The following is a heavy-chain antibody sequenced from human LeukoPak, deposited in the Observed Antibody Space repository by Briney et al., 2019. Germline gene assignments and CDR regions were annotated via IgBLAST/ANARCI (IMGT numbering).Heavy chain of an antibody. V-gene: IGHV3-53*01. CDR2: IYSDGST. D-gene: IGHD1-1*01. CDR3: ARGYNWNDRLDY. CDR1: GFTVSTNY. J-gene: IGHJ4*02. Sequence: PGGSLRLSCAASGFTVSTNYMYWVRQAPGKGLEWVSVIYSDGSTFYADSVKGRFTISRDNSKNTLYLQMNGLRAEDTAVYYCARGYNWNDRLDYWGQGTLVTVSS.